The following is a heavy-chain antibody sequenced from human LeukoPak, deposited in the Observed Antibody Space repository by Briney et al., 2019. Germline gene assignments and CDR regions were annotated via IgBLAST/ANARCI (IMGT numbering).Heavy chain of an antibody. Sequence: GASVKVSCKASGYTFTSYYMHWVRQAPGQGLEWMGIINPSGGSTSYAQKFQGRVTMTRDTSITTAYMELSRLRSDDTAMYYCARDYCSSTSCLFDYWGQGTLVTVSS. D-gene: IGHD2-2*01. CDR3: ARDYCSSTSCLFDY. CDR1: GYTFTSYY. CDR2: INPSGGST. J-gene: IGHJ4*02. V-gene: IGHV1-46*01.